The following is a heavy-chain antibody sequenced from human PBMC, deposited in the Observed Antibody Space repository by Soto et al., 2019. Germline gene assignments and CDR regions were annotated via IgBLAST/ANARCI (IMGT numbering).Heavy chain of an antibody. V-gene: IGHV1-46*03. CDR3: ASTLGARFDY. CDR2: INPSVGST. Sequence: SVEIASKASGDSFTIQNMHWVRQAPGQGLEWMGVINPSVGSTTYAQKFQGRVTMTRDTSTSTVYMEVSSLRSEDTAVYYCASTLGARFDYWGQGTLVTVSS. CDR1: GDSFTIQN. D-gene: IGHD1-26*01. J-gene: IGHJ4*02.